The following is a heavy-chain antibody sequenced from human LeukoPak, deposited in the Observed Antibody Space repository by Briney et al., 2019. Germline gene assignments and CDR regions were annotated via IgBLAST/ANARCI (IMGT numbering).Heavy chain of an antibody. CDR2: ISGSGGST. Sequence: GGSLRLSCAASGFTFSSYAMSWVRQAPGKGLEWVSAISGSGGSTYYADSVKGRFTISRDNAKNSLYLQMNSLRAEDTAVYYCARSHYDFWSGYIDYFDYWGQGTLVTVSS. CDR3: ARSHYDFWSGYIDYFDY. V-gene: IGHV3-23*01. D-gene: IGHD3-3*01. CDR1: GFTFSSYA. J-gene: IGHJ4*02.